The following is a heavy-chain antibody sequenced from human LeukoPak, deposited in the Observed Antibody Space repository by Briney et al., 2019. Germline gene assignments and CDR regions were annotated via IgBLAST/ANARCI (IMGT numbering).Heavy chain of an antibody. CDR1: GGSISSYY. Sequence: SETLSLTCTVSGGSISSYYWSWIRQPPGKGLEWIGYIYYSGSTNYNPSLKSRVTISVDTSKNQFSLKLSSVTAADTAVYYCARRRGDYTIDYWGQGTLVTVSS. D-gene: IGHD4-11*01. J-gene: IGHJ4*02. V-gene: IGHV4-59*08. CDR2: IYYSGST. CDR3: ARRRGDYTIDY.